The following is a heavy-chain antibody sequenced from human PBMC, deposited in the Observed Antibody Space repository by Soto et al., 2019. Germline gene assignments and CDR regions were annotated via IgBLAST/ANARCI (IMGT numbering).Heavy chain of an antibody. CDR3: ARQFWDYDYYGMDV. J-gene: IGHJ6*02. V-gene: IGHV3-21*01. CDR1: GFSFRKYA. Sequence: EVQLVESGGGLVKPGGSLTLSCVASGFSFRKYAMNWVRQAPGKGLEWGSSISSSGYYIHYADSVKGRFTVSRDTASNAVFLQMNSLRGEDTAVYFCARQFWDYDYYGMDVWGQGTTVTVSS. D-gene: IGHD7-27*01. CDR2: ISSSGYYI.